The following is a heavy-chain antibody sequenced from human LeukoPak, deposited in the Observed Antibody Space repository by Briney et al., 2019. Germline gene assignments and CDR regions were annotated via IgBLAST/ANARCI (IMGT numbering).Heavy chain of an antibody. Sequence: GESLKISCKGSGYSFTSYWIGWVRQMPGKGLEWMGIIYPGDSDTRYSPSFQGQVTISADKSISTAYLQWSSPKASDTAMYYCARGPYYYDSSGYQELSYWGQGTLVTVSS. D-gene: IGHD3-22*01. CDR2: IYPGDSDT. CDR3: ARGPYYYDSSGYQELSY. J-gene: IGHJ4*02. V-gene: IGHV5-51*01. CDR1: GYSFTSYW.